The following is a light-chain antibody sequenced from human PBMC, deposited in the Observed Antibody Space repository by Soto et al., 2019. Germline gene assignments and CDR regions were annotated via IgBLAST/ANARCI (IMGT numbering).Light chain of an antibody. J-gene: IGKJ1*01. Sequence: DIQMPQSPSSLSASVRDRVTITCRASQSISTYLNWYQQKPGKAPKLLILVASTLPSGVPSRFSGSGSGTDFTLTISSLQPEDFATYYCQQSYSNTQTFGQGTKVEIK. CDR3: QQSYSNTQT. CDR2: VAS. CDR1: QSISTY. V-gene: IGKV1-39*01.